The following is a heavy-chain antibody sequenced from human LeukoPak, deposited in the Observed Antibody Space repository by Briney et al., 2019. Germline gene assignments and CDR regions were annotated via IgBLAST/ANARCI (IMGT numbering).Heavy chain of an antibody. CDR3: ARDLAVSDY. J-gene: IGHJ4*02. Sequence: GGCLRLSCAVSGFTFSNYEMNWVRQAPGKGLEWVSYISSSGSTIYYADSVKGRFTISRDNAKNSLYLQMNSLRAEDTAMYYCARDLAVSDYWGQGTLVTVSS. CDR1: GFTFSNYE. CDR2: ISSSGSTI. V-gene: IGHV3-48*03.